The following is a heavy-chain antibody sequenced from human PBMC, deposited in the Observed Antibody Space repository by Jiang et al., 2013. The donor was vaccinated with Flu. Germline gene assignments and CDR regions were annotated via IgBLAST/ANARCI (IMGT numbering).Heavy chain of an antibody. CDR1: GGSISSGGYY. D-gene: IGHD4-11*01. CDR3: ARGSNYAAWFDP. V-gene: IGHV4-31*01. J-gene: IGHJ5*02. Sequence: GSGLVKPSQTLSLTCTVSGGSISSGGYYWSWIRQHPGKGLEWIGYIYYTGSTYYNPSLKSLVTISVDTSKNQFSLKLSSVTAADTAVYYCARGSNYAAWFDPWGQGTLVTVSS. CDR2: IYYTGST.